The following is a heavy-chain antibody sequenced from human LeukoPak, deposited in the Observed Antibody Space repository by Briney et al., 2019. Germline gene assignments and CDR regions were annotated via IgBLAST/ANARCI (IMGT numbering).Heavy chain of an antibody. CDR2: INHSGST. V-gene: IGHV4-34*01. CDR3: ARGALLRFLEWLSDYFDY. D-gene: IGHD3-3*01. J-gene: IGHJ4*02. Sequence: PSETLSLTCAVYGGSFSGYYWSWIRQPPGKGLEWMGEINHSGSTNYNPSLKSRVTISVGTSKNQFSLKLSSVTAADTAVYYCARGALLRFLEWLSDYFDYWGQGTLVTVSS. CDR1: GGSFSGYY.